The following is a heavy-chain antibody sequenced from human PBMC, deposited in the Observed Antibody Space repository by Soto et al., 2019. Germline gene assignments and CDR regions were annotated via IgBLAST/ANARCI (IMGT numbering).Heavy chain of an antibody. D-gene: IGHD5-18*01. CDR1: GFTFSSYA. CDR3: AKDQIPDTAMVTGYYYGMDV. Sequence: GGSLRLSCAASGFTFSSYAMSWVRQAPGKGLGWVSAISGSGGSTYYADSVKGRFTISRDNSKNTLYLQMNSLRAEDTAVYYCAKDQIPDTAMVTGYYYGMDVWGQGTTVTVSS. V-gene: IGHV3-23*01. J-gene: IGHJ6*02. CDR2: ISGSGGST.